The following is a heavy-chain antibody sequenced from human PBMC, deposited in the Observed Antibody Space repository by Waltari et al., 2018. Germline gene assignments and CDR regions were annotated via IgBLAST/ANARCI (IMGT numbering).Heavy chain of an antibody. J-gene: IGHJ3*02. CDR2: IKQDVSEI. V-gene: IGHV3-7*01. CDR3: AGGGGFLCDI. D-gene: IGHD3-3*01. Sequence: VQLVESGGGLVQPGGSLRLSCAVSGFTFSRLWMSGFRQAPGKGLEWVANIKQDVSEIYYVDSVKCRFTISRDNAKNSLYLQMNSLTTEDTAVYYCAGGGGFLCDIWGQGTLVTVSS. CDR1: GFTFSRLW.